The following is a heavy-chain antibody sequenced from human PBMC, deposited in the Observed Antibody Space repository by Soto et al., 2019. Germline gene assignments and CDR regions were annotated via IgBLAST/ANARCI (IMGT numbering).Heavy chain of an antibody. V-gene: IGHV3-30*18. CDR3: AKGPEASSSWSLGMDL. D-gene: IGHD6-13*01. CDR2: ISYDGSSK. CDR1: GFTFSSYG. J-gene: IGHJ6*02. Sequence: PGGSLRLSCAASGFTFSSYGMHCVRQAPGKGLEWVAVISYDGSSKYYADSVKGRFTISRDNSKNALYLQMNSLRAEDTAVYYCAKGPEASSSWSLGMDLWGQGTKVTVSS.